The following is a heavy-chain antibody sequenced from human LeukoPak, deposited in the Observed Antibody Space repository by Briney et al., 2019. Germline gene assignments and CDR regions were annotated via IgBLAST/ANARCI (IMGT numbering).Heavy chain of an antibody. Sequence: GESLKISCKGSGYSFTSYWIGWVRQMPGKGLEWMGIIYPGDSDTRYSPSFQGQVTISADKSISTAYLQWSSLKASDTAMYYCARRGARGVFGEVPDWFDPWGQGTLVTVSS. V-gene: IGHV5-51*01. J-gene: IGHJ5*02. CDR3: ARRGARGVFGEVPDWFDP. CDR1: GYSFTSYW. CDR2: IYPGDSDT. D-gene: IGHD3-3*01.